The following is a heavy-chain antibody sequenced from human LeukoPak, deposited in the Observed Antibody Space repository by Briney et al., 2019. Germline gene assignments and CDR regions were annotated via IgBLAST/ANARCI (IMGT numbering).Heavy chain of an antibody. D-gene: IGHD6-13*01. CDR3: ARLAAAGTYYMDV. V-gene: IGHV4-39*01. CDR2: IYYSGST. CDR1: GGSISSSTDY. Sequence: QSSESLSLTCTVSGGSISSSTDYWGWIRQPPGKGLEWIGSIYYSGSTYSNPSLKSRVTISVDTSKNQFSLELSAMPASNTAVYYCARLAAAGTYYMDVWGKGNTVTVFS. J-gene: IGHJ6*03.